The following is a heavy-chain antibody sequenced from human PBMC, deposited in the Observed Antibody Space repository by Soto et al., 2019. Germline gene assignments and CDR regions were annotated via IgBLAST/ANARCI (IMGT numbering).Heavy chain of an antibody. D-gene: IGHD3-10*01. Sequence: ASETLSLTCAVYGGSFSGYYWSWIRQPPGKGLEWIGEINHSASTNYNPSLKSRVTISVDTSKSQFSLKLSSVTAADTAVYYCARASRGSGSYFDYYYYGMDVWGQGTTVTVSS. J-gene: IGHJ6*02. CDR2: INHSAST. CDR1: GGSFSGYY. CDR3: ARASRGSGSYFDYYYYGMDV. V-gene: IGHV4-34*01.